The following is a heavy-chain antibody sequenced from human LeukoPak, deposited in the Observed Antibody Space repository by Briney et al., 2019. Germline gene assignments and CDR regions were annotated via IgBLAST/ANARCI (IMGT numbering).Heavy chain of an antibody. Sequence: ASVKVSCKASGYTFTSYGISGVRQAPGQGREWMGWISAYNGNTNYAQKLQGRVTMTTDTYTSTAYMELRSLRSDDTAVYYCARGYYDFWSGSHYFDYWGQGTLVTVSS. CDR3: ARGYYDFWSGSHYFDY. J-gene: IGHJ4*02. CDR2: ISAYNGNT. D-gene: IGHD3-3*01. CDR1: GYTFTSYG. V-gene: IGHV1-18*01.